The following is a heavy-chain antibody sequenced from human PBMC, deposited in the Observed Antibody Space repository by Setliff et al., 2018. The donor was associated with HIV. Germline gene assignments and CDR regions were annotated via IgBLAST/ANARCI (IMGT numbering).Heavy chain of an antibody. J-gene: IGHJ3*01. Sequence: SETLSLTCSVSGGSISGYYWSWIRQSPRQGLEWLGSIYNSGHASYNPSRWSRVTMSVDTSKNRFSLRLTSVTAADTAVYYCVRDRSLRFSQSPSLHYFDVWGQGILVTVSS. CDR2: IYNSGHA. V-gene: IGHV4-4*07. CDR3: VRDRSLRFSQSPSLHYFDV. CDR1: GGSISGYY.